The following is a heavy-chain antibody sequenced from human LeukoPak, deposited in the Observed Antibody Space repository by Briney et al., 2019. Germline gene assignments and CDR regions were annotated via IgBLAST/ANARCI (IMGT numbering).Heavy chain of an antibody. CDR1: GFTFSSYE. D-gene: IGHD3-10*01. CDR2: ISSSGRTK. J-gene: IGHJ4*02. CDR3: AREYGSGSYLWPTQIDS. Sequence: PGGSLRLSCAASGFTFSSYEMDWVRQAPGKGLEWVSYISSSGRTKYYADSVKGRFTISRDNAKNSLYLLMNSLRAEDTAVYYCAREYGSGSYLWPTQIDSWGQGTLVTVSS. V-gene: IGHV3-48*03.